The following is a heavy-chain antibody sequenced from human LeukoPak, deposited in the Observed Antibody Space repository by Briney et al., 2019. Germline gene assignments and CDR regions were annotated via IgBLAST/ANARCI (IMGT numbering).Heavy chain of an antibody. J-gene: IGHJ4*02. D-gene: IGHD3-22*01. CDR3: ARDLVANYYDSSGDLYDY. V-gene: IGHV3-73*01. CDR2: IRSTANGYAT. Sequence: PGGSLRLSCAASGFTFSGSALHWVRQASGKGLEWVGRIRSTANGYATAYAASVKGRFTISRDDSKNTAYLQMDSLRAEDTAVYYCARDLVANYYDSSGDLYDYWGQGTLVTVSS. CDR1: GFTFSGSA.